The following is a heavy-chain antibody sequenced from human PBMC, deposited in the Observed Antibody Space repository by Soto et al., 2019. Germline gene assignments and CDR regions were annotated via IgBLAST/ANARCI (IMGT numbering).Heavy chain of an antibody. D-gene: IGHD4-17*01. V-gene: IGHV4-39*01. Sequence: SETLSLTCTVSGGSISSSSYYWGWIRQPPGKGLEWIGSIYYSGSTYYNPSLKSRVTISVDTSKNQFSLKLSSVTAADTAVYYCARLRWGDYGRGNFQHWGQGTLVTVSS. CDR1: GGSISSSSYY. J-gene: IGHJ1*01. CDR3: ARLRWGDYGRGNFQH. CDR2: IYYSGST.